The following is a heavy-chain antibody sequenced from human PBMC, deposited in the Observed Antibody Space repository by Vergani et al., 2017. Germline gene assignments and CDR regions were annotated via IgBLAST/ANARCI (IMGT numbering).Heavy chain of an antibody. CDR1: GASMSSVGYY. CDR2: ILGSGTA. CDR3: ATDRQKNYFYFYMDV. Sequence: QVQLQESGPGLVKPSQTLSLTCTVSGASMSSVGYYWTWIRQSAGKRLEWIGDILGSGTANYNPSFQGRVSMSVATSKNQFSLKLSSVTAADTAVYYCATDRQKNYFYFYMDVWGKGTTVTVSS. V-gene: IGHV4-61*02. J-gene: IGHJ6*03.